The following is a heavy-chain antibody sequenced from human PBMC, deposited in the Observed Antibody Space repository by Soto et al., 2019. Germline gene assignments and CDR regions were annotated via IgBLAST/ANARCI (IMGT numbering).Heavy chain of an antibody. V-gene: IGHV1-69*13. CDR2: IIPIFGTA. CDR3: ARVGGSGSSNWFDP. J-gene: IGHJ5*02. D-gene: IGHD3-10*01. CDR1: GGTFSSYA. Sequence: SVKVSCKASGGTFSSYAISWVRQAPGQGLEWMGGIIPIFGTANYAQKFQGRVTITADESTSTAYMELSSLRSEDTAVYYCARVGGSGSSNWFDPWGQGTLVTVSS.